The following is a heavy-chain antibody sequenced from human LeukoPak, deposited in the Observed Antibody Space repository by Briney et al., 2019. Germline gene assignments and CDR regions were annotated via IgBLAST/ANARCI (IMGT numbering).Heavy chain of an antibody. CDR1: GFTFSSYW. D-gene: IGHD3-22*01. V-gene: IGHV3-7*03. CDR3: AKEMVYYYDSSGQDAFDI. CDR2: IKQDGSEK. J-gene: IGHJ3*02. Sequence: GSLRLSCAASGFTFSSYWMSWVRQAPGKGLEWVANIKQDGSEKYYVDSVKGRFTISRDNAKNSLYLQMNSLRAEDTAVYYCAKEMVYYYDSSGQDAFDIWGQGTMVTVPS.